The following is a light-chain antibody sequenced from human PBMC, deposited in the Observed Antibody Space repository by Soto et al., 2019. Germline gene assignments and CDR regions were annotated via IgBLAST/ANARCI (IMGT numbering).Light chain of an antibody. V-gene: IGKV3-11*01. CDR2: NAS. Sequence: EIVLTQSPATLSLSPGERATLSCRASQSVGSSLAWYQQKPGQAPRLLIYNASNRATGIPARFSGSGSGTDFTLTISSLEPEDFAVYYCQQRYNWPPLTFGGGTKVEIK. J-gene: IGKJ4*01. CDR3: QQRYNWPPLT. CDR1: QSVGSS.